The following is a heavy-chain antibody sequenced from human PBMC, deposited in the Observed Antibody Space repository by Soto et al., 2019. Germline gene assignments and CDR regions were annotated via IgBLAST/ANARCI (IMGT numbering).Heavy chain of an antibody. J-gene: IGHJ4*02. D-gene: IGHD3-22*01. Sequence: PGGSLRLSCTASGLSVNDNYMAWVRQAPGKSPEWVAVIFTRGTAHYADSVTGRFTFSRDNSKRTLNLQLNNLRAEDTAVYYCTKLWGYYFESWGQGTLVTVSS. CDR1: GLSVNDNY. V-gene: IGHV3-53*01. CDR3: TKLWGYYFES. CDR2: IFTRGTA.